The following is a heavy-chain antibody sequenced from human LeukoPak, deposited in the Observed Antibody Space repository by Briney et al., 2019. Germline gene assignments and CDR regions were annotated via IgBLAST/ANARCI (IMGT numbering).Heavy chain of an antibody. V-gene: IGHV3-23*01. CDR1: GFTFSSFA. Sequence: GGSLRLSCVGSGFTFSSFAMSWVRQAPGKGLEWVSTVSGGGAYTYYADSVKGRFTVSRDDSKSMHFLQMNSLRPEDTALYFCAKRITVSAGYYLDSWGQGTLVTVSS. CDR2: VSGGGAYT. D-gene: IGHD2-8*01. CDR3: AKRITVSAGYYLDS. J-gene: IGHJ4*02.